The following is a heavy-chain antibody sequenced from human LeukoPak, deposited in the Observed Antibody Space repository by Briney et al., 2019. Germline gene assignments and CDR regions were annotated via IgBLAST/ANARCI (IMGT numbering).Heavy chain of an antibody. CDR1: GDSVSSNSAA. V-gene: IGHV6-1*01. CDR3: ARDLGSSGLYPAIGYYFDY. CDR2: TYYRSKWYN. J-gene: IGHJ4*02. Sequence: SQTLSLTCAISGDSVSSNSAAWNWIRQSPSRGLEWRGRTYYRSKWYNDYAVSVKSRITINPDTSKNQFSLQLNSVTPEDTAVYYCARDLGSSGLYPAIGYYFDYWGQGTLVTVSS. D-gene: IGHD6-19*01.